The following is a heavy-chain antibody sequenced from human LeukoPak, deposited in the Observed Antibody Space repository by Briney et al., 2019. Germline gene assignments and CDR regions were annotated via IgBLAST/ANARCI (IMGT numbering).Heavy chain of an antibody. CDR2: IYYSGST. Sequence: SETLSLTCTVSGGSISSSSYYWGWIRQPPGKGLEWIGSIYYSGSTYYNPSLKSRVTISVEKSKNQFSLKLSSVTAADTAVYYCARNYYESSGYYPWNFDYWGQGTLVTVSS. CDR1: GGSISSSSYY. CDR3: ARNYYESSGYYPWNFDY. D-gene: IGHD3-22*01. V-gene: IGHV4-39*01. J-gene: IGHJ4*02.